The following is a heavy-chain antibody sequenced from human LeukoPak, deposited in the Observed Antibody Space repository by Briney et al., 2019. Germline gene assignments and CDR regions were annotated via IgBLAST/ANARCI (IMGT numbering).Heavy chain of an antibody. V-gene: IGHV3-48*01. D-gene: IGHD2-15*01. CDR1: GFTFSSYS. CDR3: XXACXGGSCYDYFDY. CDR2: ISSSSSTI. J-gene: IGHJ4*02. Sequence: PGGSLRLSCAASGFTFSSYSMNWVRQAPGKGLEWVSYISSSSSTIYYADSVKGRFTISRDNAKNSLYLQMNSLRAEDTAVYYCXXACXGGSCYDYFDYWGQGTLVTVSS.